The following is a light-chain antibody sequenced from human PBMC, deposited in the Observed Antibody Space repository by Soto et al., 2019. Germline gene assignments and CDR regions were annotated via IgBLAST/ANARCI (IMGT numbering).Light chain of an antibody. CDR2: EVS. CDR1: SSDVGGYNY. V-gene: IGLV2-14*01. CDR3: NSYTSKSTGV. Sequence: QSALTQPASVSGSPGQSITISCTGTSSDVGGYNYVSWYQQHPGKAPKLIIYEVSNRPSGVSNRFSSSKSGNTASLTISGLQAEDEAEYYCNSYTSKSTGVFGTGTKVT. J-gene: IGLJ1*01.